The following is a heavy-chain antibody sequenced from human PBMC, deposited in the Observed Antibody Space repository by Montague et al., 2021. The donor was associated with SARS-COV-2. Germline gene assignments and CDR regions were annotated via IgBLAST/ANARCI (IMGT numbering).Heavy chain of an antibody. D-gene: IGHD3-10*01. J-gene: IGHJ4*02. V-gene: IGHV4-38-2*01. CDR3: ARWYYGTGSYPH. Sequence: SETLSLTCSVSGYSISSGYYWGCIRQPPGKGLEWIGNIYHSGGTXYSPSLKSRVTVSVDTSKNQFSLRLSSVTAADTAVYYCARWYYGTGSYPHWGQGTLVAVSS. CDR2: IYHSGGT. CDR1: GYSISSGYY.